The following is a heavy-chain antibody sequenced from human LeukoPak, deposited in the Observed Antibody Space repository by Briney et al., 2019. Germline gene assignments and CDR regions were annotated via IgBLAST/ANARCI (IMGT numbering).Heavy chain of an antibody. J-gene: IGHJ6*03. D-gene: IGHD3-16*02. CDR3: ARGFNDYVWGSYRYTPAHYYYYMDV. CDR1: GFTFSNAW. Sequence: GGSLRLSCAASGFTFSNAWMSWVRQAPGKGLEWVGRIKSKTDGGTTDYAAPVKGRFTISRDNSKNTLYLQMNSLRAEDTAVYYCARGFNDYVWGSYRYTPAHYYYYMDVWGKGTTVTVSS. CDR2: IKSKTDGGTT. V-gene: IGHV3-15*01.